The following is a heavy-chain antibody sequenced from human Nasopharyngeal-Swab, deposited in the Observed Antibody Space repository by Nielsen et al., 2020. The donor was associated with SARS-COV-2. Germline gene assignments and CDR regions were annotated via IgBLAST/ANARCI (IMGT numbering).Heavy chain of an antibody. D-gene: IGHD2-2*01. CDR3: ARVFCSTTSCYSFDY. V-gene: IGHV4-59*01. CDR1: GGSIRDYY. Sequence: SETLSLTCTVSGGSIRDYYWSWIRQPPGKGLEWIGYIYDNGSTKYNPSVKSRVTISIDTSKNQFSLNLNSVTAADTAVYYCARVFCSTTSCYSFDYWGQGTLVTVSS. CDR2: IYDNGST. J-gene: IGHJ4*02.